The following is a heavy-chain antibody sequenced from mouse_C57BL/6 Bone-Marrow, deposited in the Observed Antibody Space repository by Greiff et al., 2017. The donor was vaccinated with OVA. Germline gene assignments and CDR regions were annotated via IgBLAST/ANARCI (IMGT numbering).Heavy chain of an antibody. V-gene: IGHV5-4*01. Sequence: EVKLVESGGGLVKPGGSLKLSCAASGFTFSSYAMSWVRQTPEKRLEWVATISDGGSYTYYPDNVKGRFTISRDNAKNNLYLQMSHLKSEDTAMYYCAREGYYGSSYGYWGQGTTLTVSS. J-gene: IGHJ2*01. CDR3: AREGYYGSSYGY. CDR1: GFTFSSYA. D-gene: IGHD1-1*01. CDR2: ISDGGSYT.